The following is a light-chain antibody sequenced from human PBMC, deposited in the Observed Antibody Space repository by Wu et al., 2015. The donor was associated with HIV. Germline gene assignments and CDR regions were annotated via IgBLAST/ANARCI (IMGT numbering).Light chain of an antibody. CDR3: QQYSNSPFN. J-gene: IGKJ5*01. V-gene: IGKV3-20*01. Sequence: EIVLTQSPGTLSLSPGEGVTVSCRASQNINSDYLAWFQKKPGQAPRLLIYGRSNRATGIPDRFSGSGSGTDFTLTINRLEPGDFAVYYCQQYSNSPFNFGQGTRLEIK. CDR2: GRS. CDR1: QNINSDY.